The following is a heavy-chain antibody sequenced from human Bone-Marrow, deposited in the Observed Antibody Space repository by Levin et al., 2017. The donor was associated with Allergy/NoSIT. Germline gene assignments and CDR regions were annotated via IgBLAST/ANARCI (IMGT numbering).Heavy chain of an antibody. Sequence: PGGSLRLSCAASGFTFSSYEMNWVRQAPGKGLEWVSYISSSGSTIYYADSVKGRFTISRDNAKNSLYLQMNSLRAEDTAVYYCARDFLCSSTSCPRGDFEWYLDVWGQGTTVTVSS. V-gene: IGHV3-48*03. CDR1: GFTFSSYE. J-gene: IGHJ6*02. CDR3: ARDFLCSSTSCPRGDFEWYLDV. CDR2: ISSSGSTI. D-gene: IGHD2-2*01.